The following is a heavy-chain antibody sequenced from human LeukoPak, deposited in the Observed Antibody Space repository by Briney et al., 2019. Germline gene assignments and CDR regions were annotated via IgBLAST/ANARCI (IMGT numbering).Heavy chain of an antibody. J-gene: IGHJ4*02. CDR1: GFTFSSYW. Sequence: GGSLRLSCAASGFTFSSYWMHWVRQAPEKGRVWVSRINSNGSSTSYADSVKGRFTSSRDNAKNTLYLQMNSLRAEDTAVYYCARDPQQLVPDYWGQGTLVTVSS. V-gene: IGHV3-74*01. CDR3: ARDPQQLVPDY. D-gene: IGHD6-13*01. CDR2: INSNGSST.